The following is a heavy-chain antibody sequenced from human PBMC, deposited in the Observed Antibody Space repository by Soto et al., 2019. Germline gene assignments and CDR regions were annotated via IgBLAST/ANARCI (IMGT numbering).Heavy chain of an antibody. CDR1: GYTFSNYG. Sequence: ASVKVSCKTSGYTFSNYGITWVRQAPGQPLEWLGWISLYSDGTNYAQKFQGRVTITADESTSTAYMELSSLRSEDTAVYYCATTAGRVYDSSGYYYGYFGYWGQGTLVTVSS. J-gene: IGHJ4*02. CDR2: ISLYSDGT. V-gene: IGHV1-18*01. CDR3: ATTAGRVYDSSGYYYGYFGY. D-gene: IGHD3-22*01.